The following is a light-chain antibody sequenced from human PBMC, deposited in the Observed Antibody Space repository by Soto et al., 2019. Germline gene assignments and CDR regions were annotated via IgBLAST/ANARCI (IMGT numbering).Light chain of an antibody. CDR3: CSYAGPSTR. CDR2: EGT. J-gene: IGLJ2*01. V-gene: IGLV2-23*01. Sequence: QSALTQPASVSGSPGQSITISCTGTSSDVGSYNFVSWFQQHPGKVPKLIIYEGTERPSGVSNRFSASKSGNTASLTISGLQPEDEADYYCCSYAGPSTRFSGGTKLTV. CDR1: SSDVGSYNF.